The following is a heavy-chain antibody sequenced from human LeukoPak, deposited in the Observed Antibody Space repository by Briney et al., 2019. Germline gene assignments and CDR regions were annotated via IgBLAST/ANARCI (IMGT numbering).Heavy chain of an antibody. Sequence: GGSLRLSCAASGFTFSNYVIHWVRQAPGKGLEWVSFIRYDGSSKYYADSVRGRFTISRDNSKNTLYPQMNSLRAEDTAVYYCARYSGNYGLDYWGQGTLVTVSS. CDR2: IRYDGSSK. V-gene: IGHV3-30*02. J-gene: IGHJ4*02. CDR3: ARYSGNYGLDY. CDR1: GFTFSNYV. D-gene: IGHD4-17*01.